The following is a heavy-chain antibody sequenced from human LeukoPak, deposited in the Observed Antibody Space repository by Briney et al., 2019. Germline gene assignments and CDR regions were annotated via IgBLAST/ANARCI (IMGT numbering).Heavy chain of an antibody. CDR1: GFTFTTSW. Sequence: GGSLRLSCAASGFTFTTSWMHWFRQAPGKGLVWVSRIESDGTSPTHADSVKGRFTISRDNAKNTLYLQMNSLRAEDTAVYYCARDQYSSTWYRGAFDVWGQGTMVSVSS. CDR3: ARDQYSSTWYRGAFDV. J-gene: IGHJ3*01. D-gene: IGHD6-13*01. V-gene: IGHV3-74*01. CDR2: IESDGTSP.